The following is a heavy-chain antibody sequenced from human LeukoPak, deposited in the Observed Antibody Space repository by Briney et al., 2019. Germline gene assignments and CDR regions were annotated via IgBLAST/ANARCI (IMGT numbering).Heavy chain of an antibody. CDR2: ISSSGTTI. J-gene: IGHJ4*02. CDR3: ARVLPGGGFDY. Sequence: GGSLRLSCAASGFTFSDYYMSWIRQAPGKGLEWISYISSSGTTIYYADSVKGRFTISRDNAKNSLYLQMNSLRAGDTAVYYCARVLPGGGFDYWGQGTLVTVSS. V-gene: IGHV3-11*01. CDR1: GFTFSDYY. D-gene: IGHD1-26*01.